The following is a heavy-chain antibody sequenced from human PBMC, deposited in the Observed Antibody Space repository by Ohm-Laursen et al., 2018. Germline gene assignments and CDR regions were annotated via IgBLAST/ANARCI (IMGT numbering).Heavy chain of an antibody. J-gene: IGHJ4*02. CDR1: GFTFSSYG. D-gene: IGHD6-19*01. CDR3: GAVPHSSVDY. Sequence: SLRLSCAASGFTFSSYGMSWVRQAPGKGLEWVAVIRCNGGSTYYADSVKGRFTISRDNAQNSLYLQMNSLRAEDTAVYYCGAVPHSSVDYWGQGTLVAVSS. CDR2: IRCNGGST. V-gene: IGHV3-23*01.